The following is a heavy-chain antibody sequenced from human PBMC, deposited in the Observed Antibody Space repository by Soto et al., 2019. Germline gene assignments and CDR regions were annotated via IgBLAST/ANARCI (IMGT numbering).Heavy chain of an antibody. CDR1: GFTFSSYS. CDR2: ISSSSSYI. Sequence: PGGSLRLSCAASGFTFSSYSMNWVRQAPGKGLEWVSSISSSSSYIYYADSVKGRFTISRDNAKNSLYLQMNSLRAEDTAVYYCARDVAPSREYYDFWSGSGYYYGMDVWGQGTTVTV. CDR3: ARDVAPSREYYDFWSGSGYYYGMDV. J-gene: IGHJ6*02. D-gene: IGHD3-3*01. V-gene: IGHV3-21*01.